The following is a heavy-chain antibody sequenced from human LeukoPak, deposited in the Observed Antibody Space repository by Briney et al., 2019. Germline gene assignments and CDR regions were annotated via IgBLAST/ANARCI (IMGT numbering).Heavy chain of an antibody. D-gene: IGHD2-15*01. V-gene: IGHV3-73*01. J-gene: IGHJ4*02. Sequence: GGSLRLSCAASGFTFSGSAMHWVRQASGKGLEWVGRIRSKANSYATAHAASVKGRFTISRDDSKNTAYLQMNSLKTEDTAVYYCTRLGISGYGRYFDYWGQGTLVTVSS. CDR2: IRSKANSYAT. CDR1: GFTFSGSA. CDR3: TRLGISGYGRYFDY.